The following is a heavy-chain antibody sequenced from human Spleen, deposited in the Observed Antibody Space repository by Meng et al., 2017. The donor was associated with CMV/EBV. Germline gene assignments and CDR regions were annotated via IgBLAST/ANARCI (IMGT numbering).Heavy chain of an antibody. V-gene: IGHV3-23*01. CDR2: ISESGGAT. CDR3: AKLESTWGLRLRTFDY. Sequence: GGSLRLSCAASGFIFSSYAMSWVRQAPGKGLEWVSGISESGGATYYVDSVKGRLTISRDNSKNTVYLHMNSLRGEDTGVYYCAKLESTWGLRLRTFDYWGQGTLVTVSS. CDR1: GFIFSSYA. D-gene: IGHD5-12*01. J-gene: IGHJ4*02.